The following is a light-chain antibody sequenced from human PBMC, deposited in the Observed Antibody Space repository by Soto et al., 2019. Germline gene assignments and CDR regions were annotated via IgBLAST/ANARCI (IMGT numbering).Light chain of an antibody. V-gene: IGKV3D-20*02. Sequence: EIVLTQSPGTLSLSPGERATLSCRASQSVSSSYLAWYQQKPGQAPRLLIYDASNRATGIPARFSGSGSGTDFTLTISSLEPEDFAVYYCQQRSNWPITFGQGTKVDI. CDR1: QSVSSSY. CDR3: QQRSNWPIT. CDR2: DAS. J-gene: IGKJ1*01.